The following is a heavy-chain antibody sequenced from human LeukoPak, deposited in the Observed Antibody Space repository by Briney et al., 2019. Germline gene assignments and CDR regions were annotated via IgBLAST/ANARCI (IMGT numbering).Heavy chain of an antibody. J-gene: IGHJ3*02. Sequence: SETLSLTCSVSGGSVSSDSYFWSWIRQPPGKGLEWIGFIYYTGSTNFDPSLTSRVTISIDTSKNQFSLELSSVTAADTAVYYCAAERYDFLTRAFDMWGQGTMVTVSS. CDR2: IYYTGST. CDR1: GGSVSSDSYF. V-gene: IGHV4-61*01. D-gene: IGHD3-9*01. CDR3: AAERYDFLTRAFDM.